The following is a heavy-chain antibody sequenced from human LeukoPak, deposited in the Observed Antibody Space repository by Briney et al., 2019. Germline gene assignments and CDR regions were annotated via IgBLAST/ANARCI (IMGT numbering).Heavy chain of an antibody. CDR1: GGSFSDYS. J-gene: IGHJ5*02. CDR3: VRSGYDYDWFDP. Sequence: SVTVPCKASGGSFSDYSISWVRQAPGQGLEWMGRIIAILDTAHYAQKFQGRFTITADKSTTTVYMELSSLRSDDTAVYYCVRSGYDYDWFDPWGQGTLVTVSS. CDR2: IIAILDTA. V-gene: IGHV1-69*08. D-gene: IGHD5-12*01.